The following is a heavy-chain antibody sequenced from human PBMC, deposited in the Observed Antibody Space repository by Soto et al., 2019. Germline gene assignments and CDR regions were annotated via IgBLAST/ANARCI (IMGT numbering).Heavy chain of an antibody. CDR3: ARASSGTGANNWFDP. CDR1: GYTFTSYG. J-gene: IGHJ5*02. Sequence: ASVKVSCKASGYTFTSYGISWVRRAPGQGLEWMGWISAYNGNTNYAQKLQGRVTMTTDTSTSTAYMELRSLRSDDTAVYYCARASSGTGANNWFDPWGQGTLVTVSS. CDR2: ISAYNGNT. V-gene: IGHV1-18*01. D-gene: IGHD1-1*01.